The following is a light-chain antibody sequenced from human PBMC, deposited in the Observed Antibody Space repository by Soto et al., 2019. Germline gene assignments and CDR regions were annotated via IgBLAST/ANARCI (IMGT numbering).Light chain of an antibody. CDR2: DAS. V-gene: IGKV3-11*01. CDR3: QQRGTWPRVT. J-gene: IGKJ4*01. CDR1: QSISRY. Sequence: IVLTQSPATLSLSPGETATLSCRASQSISRYLAWYQQKPGQAPRLLLYDASIRATSIPARFRGGGSETDFTLTISSLAPEDFAIYYCQQRGTWPRVTFGGGTKVEIK.